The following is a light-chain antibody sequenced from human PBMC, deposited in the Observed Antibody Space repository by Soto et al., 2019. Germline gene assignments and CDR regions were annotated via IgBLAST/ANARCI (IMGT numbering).Light chain of an antibody. V-gene: IGKV3-20*01. CDR1: ETIGRAY. CDR2: ATS. CDR3: HQYETSPFT. Sequence: IVLTQSPGTLSLSPGERATVSCRASETIGRAYFAWYQHRPGRTPRLVLSATSNRAAGIPDRFGGSGSGADFTPTISGVEPEDFAVYYCHQYETSPFTFGQGTKLEI. J-gene: IGKJ2*01.